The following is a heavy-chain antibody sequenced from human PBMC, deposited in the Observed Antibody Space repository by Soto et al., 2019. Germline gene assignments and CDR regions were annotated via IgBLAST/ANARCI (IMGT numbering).Heavy chain of an antibody. CDR3: AKGTGSSWFDY. D-gene: IGHD6-13*01. J-gene: IGHJ4*02. CDR2: IKPTNGQR. CDR1: GYNFSNYY. V-gene: IGHV1-2*02. Sequence: ASVKVSCKASGYNFSNYYIHWVRLAPGQGLEWMGWIKPTNGQRSLLKKFQGRVTMTRDTSISTAYMELSRLISDDTAVYFCAKGTGSSWFDYWGQGTLVTVSS.